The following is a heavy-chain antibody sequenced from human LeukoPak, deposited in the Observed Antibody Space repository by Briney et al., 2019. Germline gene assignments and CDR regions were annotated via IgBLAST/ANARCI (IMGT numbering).Heavy chain of an antibody. J-gene: IGHJ4*02. CDR2: IYYSGST. D-gene: IGHD5-12*01. Sequence: PSETLSLTCTVSGGSISSYYWSWIRQPPGKGLEWIGYIYYSGSTNYNPSLKSRVTISVDTSKNQFSLKLSSVTAADTAVYYCARARGYSGYVGYFDYWGQGTLVTVSS. V-gene: IGHV4-59*01. CDR3: ARARGYSGYVGYFDY. CDR1: GGSISSYY.